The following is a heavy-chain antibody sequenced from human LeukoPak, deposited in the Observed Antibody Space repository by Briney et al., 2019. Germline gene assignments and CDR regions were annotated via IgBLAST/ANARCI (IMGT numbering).Heavy chain of an antibody. CDR2: INSDGSST. V-gene: IGHV3-74*01. D-gene: IGHD1-1*01. Sequence: GGSLRLSCAASGFTFSRYWIHWVRQAPGKGLTWVSRINSDGSSTTYADSVKGRFTISRDNAKNTLYLQMNSLRAEDTAVYYCARDPLRYGWFDPWGQGTLATVSS. J-gene: IGHJ5*02. CDR3: ARDPLRYGWFDP. CDR1: GFTFSRYW.